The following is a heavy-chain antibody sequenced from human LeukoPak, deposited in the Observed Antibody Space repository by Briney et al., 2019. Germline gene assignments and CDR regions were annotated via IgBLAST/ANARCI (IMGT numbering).Heavy chain of an antibody. J-gene: IGHJ3*02. D-gene: IGHD6-19*01. CDR1: GYSFTSYW. Sequence: GESLKISCRGFGYSFTSYWIGWVRQMPGKGLEWVGIIYPSDSDTRYRPSFQGQVTISADKSISTAYLQWSSLKASDTAMYYCARPGSGWYGGFDIWGQGTMVTVSS. CDR3: ARPGSGWYGGFDI. CDR2: IYPSDSDT. V-gene: IGHV5-51*01.